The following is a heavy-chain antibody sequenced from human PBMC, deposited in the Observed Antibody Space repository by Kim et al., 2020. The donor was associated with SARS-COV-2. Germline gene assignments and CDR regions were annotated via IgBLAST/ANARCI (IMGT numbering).Heavy chain of an antibody. D-gene: IGHD3-10*01. Sequence: AQKFQARVTITRDPSINTAYMELSRLKSDDTAVYYCARPGIISTSGIFDYWGQGTLVTVSS. CDR3: ARPGIISTSGIFDY. J-gene: IGHJ4*02. V-gene: IGHV1-2*02.